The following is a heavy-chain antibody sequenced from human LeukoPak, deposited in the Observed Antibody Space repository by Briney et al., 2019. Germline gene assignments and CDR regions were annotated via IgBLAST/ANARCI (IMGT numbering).Heavy chain of an antibody. CDR2: IYPGDSDT. J-gene: IGHJ4*02. CDR1: GYSFTSYW. CDR3: ARAYYDILTGAEVGFDY. D-gene: IGHD3-9*01. V-gene: IGHV5-51*01. Sequence: GASLQISCKGSGYSFTSYWIGWVRQLPGKGLEWMGIIYPGDSDTRYSPSFQGQVTISADKSISTAYLQWSSLKASDTAMYYCARAYYDILTGAEVGFDYWGQGTLVTVSS.